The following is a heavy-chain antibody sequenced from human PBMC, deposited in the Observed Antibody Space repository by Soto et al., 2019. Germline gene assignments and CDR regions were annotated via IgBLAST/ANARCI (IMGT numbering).Heavy chain of an antibody. Sequence: GASVKVSCKASGYTFTSYGISWVRQAPGQGLEWMGWISAYNGNTNYAQKLQGRVTMTRDTSTSTVYMELSSLRSEDTAVYYCARGYCSSTSCLTLYYFDYWGQGTLVTVSS. V-gene: IGHV1-18*01. CDR1: GYTFTSYG. CDR3: ARGYCSSTSCLTLYYFDY. D-gene: IGHD2-2*01. CDR2: ISAYNGNT. J-gene: IGHJ4*02.